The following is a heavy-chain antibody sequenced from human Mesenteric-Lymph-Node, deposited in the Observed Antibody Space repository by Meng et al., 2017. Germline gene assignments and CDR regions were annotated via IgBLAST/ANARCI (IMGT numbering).Heavy chain of an antibody. D-gene: IGHD3-22*01. J-gene: IGHJ1*01. CDR3: AREGLYYYGSSGSKEKYFQH. CDR2: IYTSGNT. V-gene: IGHV4-61*02. CDR1: GGSINSGSFH. Sequence: SETLSLTCTVSGGSINSGSFHWSWIRQPAGKGLEWIGRIYTSGNTNYNPSLKSRVTMSVDTSKNQFSLRLSSVTAADTAMYYCAREGLYYYGSSGSKEKYFQHWGQGTLVTVSS.